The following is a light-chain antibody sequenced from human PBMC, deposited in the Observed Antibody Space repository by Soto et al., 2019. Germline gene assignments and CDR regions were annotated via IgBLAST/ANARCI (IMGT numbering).Light chain of an antibody. CDR2: GAF. CDR3: QQRNVWPPVT. V-gene: IGKV3-11*01. Sequence: EIVLTQSPATLSLSPGERATLSCRASPSVTNFLAWYQQKHGQAPRLLIYGAFNRATGIPARFSGSGSGTDFTLTISSLEHADSAVYYCQQRNVWPPVTFGQGTRLEIK. CDR1: PSVTNF. J-gene: IGKJ5*01.